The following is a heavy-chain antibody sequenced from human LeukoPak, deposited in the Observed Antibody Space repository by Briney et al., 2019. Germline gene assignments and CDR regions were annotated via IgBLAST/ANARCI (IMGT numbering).Heavy chain of an antibody. V-gene: IGHV4-4*07. Sequence: SQTLSLTCTVSGGSISSYYWSWIRQPAGKGLVWIGRIHTSGSTNYNPSLKSRVTMSVDTSNNHFSLKLSSVTAADTAVYYCARHDYRNYPVFNYWGQGTLVTVSS. CDR1: GGSISSYY. CDR2: IHTSGST. CDR3: ARHDYRNYPVFNY. J-gene: IGHJ4*02. D-gene: IGHD4-11*01.